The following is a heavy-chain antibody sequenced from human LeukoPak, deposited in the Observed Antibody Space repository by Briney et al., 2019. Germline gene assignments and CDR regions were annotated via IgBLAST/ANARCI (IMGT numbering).Heavy chain of an antibody. V-gene: IGHV4-34*01. Sequence: SETLSLTCAVYGGSFSGYYWSWIRQPPGKGLEWIGEINHSGSTNYNPSLKSRVTISVDTSKNQFSLKLSSVTAADTAVYYCARGYSKYYYYGMDVWGQGTTVTVSS. CDR2: INHSGST. D-gene: IGHD4-11*01. CDR3: ARGYSKYYYYGMDV. J-gene: IGHJ6*02. CDR1: GGSFSGYY.